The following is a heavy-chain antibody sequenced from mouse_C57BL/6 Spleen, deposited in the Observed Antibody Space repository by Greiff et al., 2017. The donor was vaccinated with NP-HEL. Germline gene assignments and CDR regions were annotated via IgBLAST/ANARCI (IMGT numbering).Heavy chain of an antibody. J-gene: IGHJ3*01. V-gene: IGHV1-15*01. CDR1: GYTFTDYE. Sequence: VQVVESGAELVRPGASVTLSCKASGYTFTDYEMHWVKQTPVHGLEWIGAIDPETGGTAYNQKFKGKAILTADKSSSTAYMELRSLTSEDSAVYYCTSNWFAYWGQGTLVTVSA. CDR3: TSNWFAY. CDR2: IDPETGGT.